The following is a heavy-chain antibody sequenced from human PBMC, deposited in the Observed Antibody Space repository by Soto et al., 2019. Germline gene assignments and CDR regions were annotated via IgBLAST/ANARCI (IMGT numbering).Heavy chain of an antibody. CDR1: GDSISRSYFY. J-gene: IGHJ3*02. Sequence: QLQLQESGPGLVRPSETLSLTCTVSGDSISRSYFYWGWIRQPPGKGLAWIGIMYYSGSSFYNPSVKSRVTISVDTSKNQYSLKLSSVTAADTAVYYCASRTAKYSSSWGDASDIWGQGTMVTVSS. D-gene: IGHD6-13*01. V-gene: IGHV4-39*01. CDR3: ASRTAKYSSSWGDASDI. CDR2: MYYSGSS.